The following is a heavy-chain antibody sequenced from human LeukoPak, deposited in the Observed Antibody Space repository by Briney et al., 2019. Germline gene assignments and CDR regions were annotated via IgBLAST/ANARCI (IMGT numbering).Heavy chain of an antibody. CDR1: GGSISSYY. D-gene: IGHD6-19*01. CDR3: ASENIAVAGRFDY. Sequence: PSETLSLTCTVSGGSISSYYWSWIRQPPGKGLEWIGYIYYSGSTNYNPSLKSRVTISVDTSKNQFSLKLSSVTAADTAVYYCASENIAVAGRFDYWGQGTLVTVPS. CDR2: IYYSGST. V-gene: IGHV4-59*01. J-gene: IGHJ4*02.